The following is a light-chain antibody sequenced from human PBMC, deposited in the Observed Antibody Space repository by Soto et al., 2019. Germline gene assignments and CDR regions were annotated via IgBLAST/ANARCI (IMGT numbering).Light chain of an antibody. J-gene: IGLJ1*01. CDR2: EVD. CDR3: CSYAGRNNFYV. Sequence: QSVLTQPPSASGSPGQSVTISCTGTSSDVGNYNFVSWYQHLPGKAPKLIIYEVDKRPSGVPDRFSGSKSGNTASLTVSGLQAEDEADYYCCSYAGRNNFYVFGSETKLTVL. CDR1: SSDVGNYNF. V-gene: IGLV2-8*01.